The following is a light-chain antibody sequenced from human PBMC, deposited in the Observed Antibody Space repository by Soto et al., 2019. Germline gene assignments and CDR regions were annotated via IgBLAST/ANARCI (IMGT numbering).Light chain of an antibody. J-gene: IGKJ1*01. V-gene: IGKV3-20*01. CDR2: GAS. Sequence: IVFTQSPGTLSFSPGERATLSCRASQSVSSSYLAWYQQKPGQAPRLLIYGASSRATGIPDRFSGSGSGTDSTLTISRLEPEDFAVYYCQQYGSSTETFGQGTKVDIK. CDR3: QQYGSSTET. CDR1: QSVSSSY.